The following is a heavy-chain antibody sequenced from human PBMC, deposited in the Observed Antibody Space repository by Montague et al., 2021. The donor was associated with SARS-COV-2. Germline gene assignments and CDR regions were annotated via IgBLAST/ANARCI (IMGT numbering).Heavy chain of an antibody. D-gene: IGHD5-18*01. CDR1: GFTFSSYA. CDR2: ISYDGSNK. CDR3: ASSGYSYGSAYYYYYGMDV. V-gene: IGHV3-30*04. Sequence: SLRLSCAASGFTFSSYAMHWVRQAPGKGLEWVAVISYDGSNKYYADSVKGRFTISRDNSKNTLYLQMNSLRAEDTAVYYCASSGYSYGSAYYYYYGMDVWGQGTTVTVSS. J-gene: IGHJ6*02.